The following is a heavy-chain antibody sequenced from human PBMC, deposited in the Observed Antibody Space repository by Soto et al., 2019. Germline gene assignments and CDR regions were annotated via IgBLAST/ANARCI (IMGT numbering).Heavy chain of an antibody. D-gene: IGHD6-13*01. J-gene: IGHJ4*02. CDR3: ARDQGYSFDY. Sequence: VRQAPGKGLEWVAVIWYDGSNKYYADSVKGRFTISRENSKNTLYLKMNSLRAEDTAVYYCARDQGYSFDYWGQGTLVTVSS. CDR2: IWYDGSNK. V-gene: IGHV3-33*01.